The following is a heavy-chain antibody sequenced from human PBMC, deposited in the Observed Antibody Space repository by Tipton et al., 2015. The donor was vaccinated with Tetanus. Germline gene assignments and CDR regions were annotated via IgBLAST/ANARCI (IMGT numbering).Heavy chain of an antibody. CDR1: GFTFSDYS. CDR2: ISGSSNYI. D-gene: IGHD4-17*01. V-gene: IGHV3-21*01. J-gene: IGHJ4*02. Sequence: SLRLSRAASGFTFSDYSMNWVRQAPGKGLEWVSSISGSSNYINYADSVKGRFTISRANARNSLYLQMNSLTTEDTAVYYCAREWTSTVTSKYDYWGQGTLVTVSS. CDR3: AREWTSTVTSKYDY.